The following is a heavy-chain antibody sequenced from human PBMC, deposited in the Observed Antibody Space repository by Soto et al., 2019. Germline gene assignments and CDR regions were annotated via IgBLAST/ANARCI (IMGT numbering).Heavy chain of an antibody. J-gene: IGHJ5*02. CDR2: ISYDGSNK. Sequence: GSLRLSCAASGFTFSSYGMHWVRQAPGKGLEWVAVISYDGSNKYYADSVKGRFTTSRDNSKNTLYLQMNSLRAEDTAVYYCAKDAPHYYDSSGPTWGQGTLVTVSS. CDR1: GFTFSSYG. CDR3: AKDAPHYYDSSGPT. D-gene: IGHD3-22*01. V-gene: IGHV3-30*18.